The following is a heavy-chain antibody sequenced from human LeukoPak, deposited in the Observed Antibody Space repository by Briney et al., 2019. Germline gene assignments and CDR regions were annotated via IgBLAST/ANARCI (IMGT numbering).Heavy chain of an antibody. J-gene: IGHJ5*02. Sequence: SETLSLTCTVSGYAIISGGFSWNWIRQPPGKGLEWIGCIYDRGPAHYNPSLKSPFTISVDRPKNQFFLNVTSLTAADTAVYYCARSRQASGLFSSWGQGTLVVASS. CDR3: ARSRQASGLFSS. CDR1: GYAIISGGFS. CDR2: IYDRGPA. D-gene: IGHD3-10*01. V-gene: IGHV4-30-2*01.